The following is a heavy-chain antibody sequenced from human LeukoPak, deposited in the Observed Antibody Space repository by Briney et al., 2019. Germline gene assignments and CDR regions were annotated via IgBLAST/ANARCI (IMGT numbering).Heavy chain of an antibody. CDR1: GFTFSSYG. D-gene: IGHD5-18*01. V-gene: IGHV3-30*02. J-gene: IGHJ4*02. CDR3: AKDERYSYGLGGY. CDR2: IRYDGSNK. Sequence: GGSLRLSCAASGFTFSSYGMHWVRQAPGKGLEWVAFIRYDGSNKYYADSVKGRFTISRDNSKNTLYMQMNSLRAEDTAVYYCAKDERYSYGLGGYWGQGTLVTVSS.